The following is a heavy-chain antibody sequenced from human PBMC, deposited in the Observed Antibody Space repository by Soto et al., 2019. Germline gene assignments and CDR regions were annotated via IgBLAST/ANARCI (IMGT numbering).Heavy chain of an antibody. CDR3: ARGPRWFGEPSYYYYGMDV. J-gene: IGHJ6*02. D-gene: IGHD3-10*01. CDR1: GFTFSSYD. V-gene: IGHV3-13*01. Sequence: GGSLRLSCAASGFTFSSYDMHWVRQATGKGLEWVSAIGTAGETYYPGSVKGRFTIARENAKNSLYLQMDSLRAEDTAEYYCARGPRWFGEPSYYYYGMDVWGQGTMVTVSS. CDR2: IGTAGET.